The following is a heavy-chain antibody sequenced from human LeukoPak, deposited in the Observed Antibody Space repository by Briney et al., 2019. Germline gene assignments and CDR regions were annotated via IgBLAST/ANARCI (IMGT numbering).Heavy chain of an antibody. CDR1: GYSFTSYW. V-gene: IGHV5-51*01. Sequence: GESLKISCKGSGYSFTSYWIGWVRQMPGKGLEWMGIIYPGDSDTRYSPSFQGQVTISADKSISTAYLQWSSLKASDTAMYYCARQGGYDPNHYYYYGMDVWGQGTTVTVSS. J-gene: IGHJ6*02. CDR2: IYPGDSDT. D-gene: IGHD5-12*01. CDR3: ARQGGYDPNHYYYYGMDV.